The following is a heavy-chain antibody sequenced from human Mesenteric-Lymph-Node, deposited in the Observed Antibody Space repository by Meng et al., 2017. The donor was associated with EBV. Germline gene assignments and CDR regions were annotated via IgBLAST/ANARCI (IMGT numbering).Heavy chain of an antibody. CDR1: GGSFNDYS. CDR3: ARVDYTKSLPFDY. V-gene: IGHV4-34*01. Sequence: QGQQQQGGAGVLKPSETLSLTCAVYGGSFNDYSWTWIRQPPGKGLEWIGEIDHSGSNNYNPSLKSRVTMAVDTSKNQFSLKLASVTAADTAVYYCARVDYTKSLPFDYWGRGTLVTVSS. J-gene: IGHJ4*02. CDR2: IDHSGSN. D-gene: IGHD2-2*02.